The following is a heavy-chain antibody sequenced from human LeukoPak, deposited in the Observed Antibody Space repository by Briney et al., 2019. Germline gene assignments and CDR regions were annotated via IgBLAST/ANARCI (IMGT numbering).Heavy chain of an antibody. D-gene: IGHD3-10*01. CDR2: MNPNSGNT. Sequence: ASVKVSCKASGYTFTGYYMHWVRQATGQGLEWMGWMNPNSGNTGYAQKFQGRVTMTRNTSISTAYMELSSLRSEDTAVYYCARGRRLLWFGAQYYMDVWGKGTTVTISS. CDR1: GYTFTGYY. J-gene: IGHJ6*03. CDR3: ARGRRLLWFGAQYYMDV. V-gene: IGHV1-8*02.